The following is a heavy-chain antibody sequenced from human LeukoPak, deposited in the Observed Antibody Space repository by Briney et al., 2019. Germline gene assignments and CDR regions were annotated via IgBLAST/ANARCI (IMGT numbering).Heavy chain of an antibody. V-gene: IGHV3-33*01. J-gene: IGHJ4*02. CDR1: GFTFSSYG. CDR2: IWYDGSNK. Sequence: PGRSLRLSCAASGFTFSSYGMHWVRQAPGKGLEWVAVIWYDGSNKYYADSVKGRFTISRDNSKNTLYLQMNSLRAEDTAVYYCARGYYGSGSYYIDSWGQGTLVTVSS. D-gene: IGHD3-10*01. CDR3: ARGYYGSGSYYIDS.